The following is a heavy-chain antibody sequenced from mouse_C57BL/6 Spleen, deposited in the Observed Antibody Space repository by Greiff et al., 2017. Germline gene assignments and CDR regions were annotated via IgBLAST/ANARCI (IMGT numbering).Heavy chain of an antibody. Sequence: EVKVEESEGGLVQPGSSMKLSCTASGFTFSDYYMAWVRQVPEKGLEWVANINYDGSSTYYLDSLKSRFIISRDNAKNILYLQMSSLKSEDTATYYCARETHYYTMDYWGQGTSVTVSS. CDR1: GFTFSDYY. J-gene: IGHJ4*01. CDR2: INYDGSST. CDR3: ARETHYYTMDY. V-gene: IGHV5-16*01.